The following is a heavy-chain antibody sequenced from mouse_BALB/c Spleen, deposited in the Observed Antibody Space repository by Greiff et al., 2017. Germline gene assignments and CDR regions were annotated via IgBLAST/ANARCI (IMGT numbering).Heavy chain of an antibody. CDR1: GYSFTGYF. CDR3: ARDYYGPYYFDY. Sequence: EVKLVESGPELVKPGASVKISCKASGYSFTGYFMNWVMQSHGKSLEWIGRINPYNGDTFYNQKFKGKATLTVDKSSSTAHMELRSLASEDSAVYYCARDYYGPYYFDYWGQGTTLTVSS. D-gene: IGHD1-1*01. V-gene: IGHV1-20*02. CDR2: INPYNGDT. J-gene: IGHJ2*01.